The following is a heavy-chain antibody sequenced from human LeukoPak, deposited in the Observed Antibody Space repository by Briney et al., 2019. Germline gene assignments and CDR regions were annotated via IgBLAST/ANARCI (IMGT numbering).Heavy chain of an antibody. CDR3: ARVRYYGSGSYPFFDY. CDR1: GYTFTGYY. V-gene: IGHV1-2*02. J-gene: IGHJ4*02. Sequence: ASVKVSCKASGYTFTGYYMHWVRQAPGQGLEWMGWINPNSGGTNYAQKFQGRVTVTRDTSISTAYMELSRLRSDDTAVYYCARVRYYGSGSYPFFDYWGQGTLVTVSS. CDR2: INPNSGGT. D-gene: IGHD3-10*01.